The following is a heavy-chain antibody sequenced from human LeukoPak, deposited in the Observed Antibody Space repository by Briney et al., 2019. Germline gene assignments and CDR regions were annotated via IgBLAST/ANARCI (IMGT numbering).Heavy chain of an antibody. CDR3: ARGGGSYDY. Sequence: SETLSLTCTVSGGSISSNKYYWGWIRQPPGKGLEWIGSIYYSGSTYYNPTLKSRVTISVDTSKNQFSLKLSSVTAADTAVYYCARGGGSYDYWGQGTLVTVSS. D-gene: IGHD1-26*01. CDR2: IYYSGST. CDR1: GGSISSNKYY. J-gene: IGHJ4*02. V-gene: IGHV4-39*07.